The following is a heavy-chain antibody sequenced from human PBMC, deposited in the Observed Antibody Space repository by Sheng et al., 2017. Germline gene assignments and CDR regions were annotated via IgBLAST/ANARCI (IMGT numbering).Heavy chain of an antibody. CDR2: VFPGDSDT. CDR3: ARLMRRDGYEASYFFEY. D-gene: IGHD3-22*01. CDR1: GYSFTSYW. V-gene: IGHV5-51*01. J-gene: IGHJ4*02. Sequence: VQLVQSGAEVKKPGESLKISCEGSGYSFTSYWIAWVRQMPGKGLEWMGSVFPGDSDTRYSPSFQGQVTISADKSIKTAHLQWSSLKASDTAMYYCARLMRRDGYEASYFFEYWGQGTLVIVSS.